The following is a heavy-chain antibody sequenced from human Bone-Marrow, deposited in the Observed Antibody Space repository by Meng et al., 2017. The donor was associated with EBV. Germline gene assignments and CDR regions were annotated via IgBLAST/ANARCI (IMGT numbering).Heavy chain of an antibody. Sequence: VRLQQWGAGLLKPSETLSLTCAVYGGSFSGYYWSWIRQPPGKGLEWIGEINHSGSTNYNPSLKSRVTISVDTSKNQFSLKLSSVTAADTAVYYCARGPLEWEPRGEDYWGQGTLVTVSS. D-gene: IGHD1-26*01. J-gene: IGHJ4*02. CDR3: ARGPLEWEPRGEDY. CDR1: GGSFSGYY. V-gene: IGHV4-34*01. CDR2: INHSGST.